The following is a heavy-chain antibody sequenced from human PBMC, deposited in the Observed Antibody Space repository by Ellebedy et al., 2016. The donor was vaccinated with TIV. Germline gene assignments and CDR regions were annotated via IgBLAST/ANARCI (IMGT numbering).Heavy chain of an antibody. CDR3: ANRAAVAGGAI. CDR1: GFTFSSYA. Sequence: GESLKISCAASGFTFSSYAMNWVRQAPGKGLEWVSGIIGSGDSTFYADSVKGRFTISRDNSKNTVYLQMNSLRAEDPAVYYCANRAAVAGGAIWGQGTTVTVSS. V-gene: IGHV3-23*01. CDR2: IIGSGDST. D-gene: IGHD6-19*01. J-gene: IGHJ3*02.